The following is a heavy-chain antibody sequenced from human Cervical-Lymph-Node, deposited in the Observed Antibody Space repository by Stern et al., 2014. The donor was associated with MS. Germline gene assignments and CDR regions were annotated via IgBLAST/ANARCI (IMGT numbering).Heavy chain of an antibody. CDR2: FDPEDGEA. Sequence: VQLVQSGAEVKKPGASVKVSCKLSGYTLTDVSMHWVRQVPGKGLEWVGGFDPEDGEAINTQKFQGRFTMTEDTSTDTAYMKLSTLKSDDPALYYCATGGRRLGLDVWGQGTTVIVSS. D-gene: IGHD6-25*01. J-gene: IGHJ6*02. CDR3: ATGGRRLGLDV. V-gene: IGHV1-24*01. CDR1: GYTLTDVS.